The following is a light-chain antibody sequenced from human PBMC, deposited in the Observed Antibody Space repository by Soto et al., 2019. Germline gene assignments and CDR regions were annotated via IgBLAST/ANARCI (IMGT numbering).Light chain of an antibody. CDR2: DAS. CDR3: QQYNGLIT. J-gene: IGKJ5*01. V-gene: IGKV1-5*01. Sequence: DIQMTQSPSTLSASVGGRGPIPCRASQSISSWLAWYQQKPGNAPKLLIYDASSLESGVPSRFSGSGSGTEFTLTISSLQPDDFATYYCQQYNGLITFGQGTRLEIK. CDR1: QSISSW.